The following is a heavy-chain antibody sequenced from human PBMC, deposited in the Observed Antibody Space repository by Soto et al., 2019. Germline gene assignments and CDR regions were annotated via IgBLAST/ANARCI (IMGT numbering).Heavy chain of an antibody. Sequence: SETLSLTCTVSGGSISSGGYYWSWIRQHPGKGLEWIGYIYCSGSTYYNPSLKSRVTISVDTSKNQFSLKLSSVTAADTAVYYCAGGLDEGTIDYWGQGTLVTVSS. CDR2: IYCSGST. CDR3: AGGLDEGTIDY. D-gene: IGHD2-15*01. J-gene: IGHJ4*02. V-gene: IGHV4-31*03. CDR1: GGSISSGGYY.